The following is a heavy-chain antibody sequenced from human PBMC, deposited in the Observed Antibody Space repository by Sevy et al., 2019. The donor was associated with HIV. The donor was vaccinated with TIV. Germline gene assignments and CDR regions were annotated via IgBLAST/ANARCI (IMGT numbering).Heavy chain of an antibody. D-gene: IGHD1-1*01. CDR2: ISGSGGST. CDR3: AKVVGTTGTTNYYYYGMDV. V-gene: IGHV3-23*01. CDR1: GFTFSSYA. Sequence: GGSLRLSCAASGFTFSSYAMSWVRQAPGKGLEWVSAISGSGGSTYYADSVKGRFTISRDNSKNTLYLQMNSLRAEDTAVYCCAKVVGTTGTTNYYYYGMDVWGQGTTVTVSS. J-gene: IGHJ6*02.